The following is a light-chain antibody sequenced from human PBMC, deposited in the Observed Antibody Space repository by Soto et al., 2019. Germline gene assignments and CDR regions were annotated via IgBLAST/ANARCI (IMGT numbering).Light chain of an antibody. Sequence: VMTQSPATMSVSPGERATLSCRASQSVNSKLAWYQQKPGQAPRLLIYDASTRAAGFPARFSGSGSGTEFTLPISSLQSEDFAVYFCQQYNNWPMYTFGQGTKLEI. CDR1: QSVNSK. J-gene: IGKJ2*01. CDR3: QQYNNWPMYT. V-gene: IGKV3-15*01. CDR2: DAS.